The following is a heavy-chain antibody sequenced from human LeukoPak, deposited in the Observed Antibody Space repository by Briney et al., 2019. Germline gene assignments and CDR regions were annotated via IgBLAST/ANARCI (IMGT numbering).Heavy chain of an antibody. V-gene: IGHV1-8*01. CDR2: VNPNSGNT. D-gene: IGHD3-22*01. CDR3: ARVNFDSSFDY. J-gene: IGHJ4*02. Sequence: ASVKVSCKTSGYTFTSYDLNWVRQATGQGLEWMGWVNPNSGNTGYAQKFQGRVTMTRDTSTSTVYMELSSLRSEDTAVYYCARVNFDSSFDYWGQGTLVTVSS. CDR1: GYTFTSYD.